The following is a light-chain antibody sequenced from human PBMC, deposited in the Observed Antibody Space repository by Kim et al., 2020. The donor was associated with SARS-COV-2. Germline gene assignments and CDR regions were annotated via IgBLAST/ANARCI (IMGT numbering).Light chain of an antibody. J-gene: IGKJ1*01. V-gene: IGKV2-30*01. Sequence: DVVMTQSPLSLSVTLGQPASISCRSSQSLVYIDGNTYLNWFQQRPGQSPRRLLYKVFNRDSGVPDRFSGSGSGSDFTLTISRVEADDVGVYYCMQGTHWPPTFGQGTKVDIK. CDR2: KVF. CDR1: QSLVYIDGNTY. CDR3: MQGTHWPPT.